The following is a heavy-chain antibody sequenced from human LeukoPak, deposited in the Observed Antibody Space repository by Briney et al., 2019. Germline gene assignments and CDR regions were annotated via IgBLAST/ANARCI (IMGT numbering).Heavy chain of an antibody. J-gene: IGHJ6*03. Sequence: PGGSLRLSCAASGFTFDDYGMTWVRQAPGKGPEWVSGINWNGGSTGYVDSVKGRFTISRDNAKNSLYLQMNSLRAEDTALYYCARRGYSGYDSYFYYMDVWGKGTTVTVSS. CDR3: ARRGYSGYDSYFYYMDV. CDR2: INWNGGST. D-gene: IGHD5-12*01. CDR1: GFTFDDYG. V-gene: IGHV3-20*04.